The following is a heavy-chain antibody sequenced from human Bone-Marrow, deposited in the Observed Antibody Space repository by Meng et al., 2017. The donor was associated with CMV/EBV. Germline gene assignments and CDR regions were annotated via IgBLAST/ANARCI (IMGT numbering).Heavy chain of an antibody. CDR1: GFTFSSYS. D-gene: IGHD3-3*01. CDR2: ISSSSSYI. V-gene: IGHV3-21*01. Sequence: GESLKISCAASGFTFSSYSMNWVRQAPGKGLEWVSSISSSSSYIYYADSVKGRFTISRDNAKRSLFLQMNSLRPEDTAVYYCARDAEGDIWSGGYFGYWGQGTPVTGSS. CDR3: ARDAEGDIWSGGYFGY. J-gene: IGHJ4*02.